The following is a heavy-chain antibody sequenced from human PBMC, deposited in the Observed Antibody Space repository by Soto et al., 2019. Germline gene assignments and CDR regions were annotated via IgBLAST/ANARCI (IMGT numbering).Heavy chain of an antibody. V-gene: IGHV1-2*02. J-gene: IGHJ4*02. Sequence: APGKVSSKASGNTFTGYYMHWVRQAPGQGLEWMGWINPNSGGTNYAQKLQGRVTMTTDTSTSTAYMELRSLRSDDTAVYYCARDSSGSPDYWGQGTLVTVSS. CDR1: GNTFTGYY. CDR2: INPNSGGT. CDR3: ARDSSGSPDY. D-gene: IGHD3-22*01.